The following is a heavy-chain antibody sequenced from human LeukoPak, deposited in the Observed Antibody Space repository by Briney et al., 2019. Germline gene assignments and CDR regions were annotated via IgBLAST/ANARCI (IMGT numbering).Heavy chain of an antibody. CDR1: GFTFTDHY. CDR2: ISSSGSTI. D-gene: IGHD3-22*01. V-gene: IGHV3-11*04. J-gene: IGHJ4*02. CDR3: ASNYYDSSGYYRSY. Sequence: GGSLRLSCAASGFTFTDHYMSWVRQAPGKGLEWVSYISSSGSTIYYADSVKGRFTISRDNAKNSLYLQMNSLRAEDTAVYYCASNYYDSSGYYRSYWGQGTLVTVSS.